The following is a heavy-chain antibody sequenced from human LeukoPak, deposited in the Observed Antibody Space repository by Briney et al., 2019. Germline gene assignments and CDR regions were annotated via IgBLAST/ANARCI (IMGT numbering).Heavy chain of an antibody. CDR3: AKRRRPSGGAYDM. J-gene: IGHJ3*02. V-gene: IGHV3-23*01. D-gene: IGHD2-15*01. CDR1: GFTFDTSV. CDR2: ISASDGRT. Sequence: PGGSPRLSCAASGFTFDTSVMGWVRQAPGRGLEWVSDISASDGRTFYADSVKGRFTISRDDSKDTLYLQMNSLRAEDTALYYCAKRRRPSGGAYDMWGPGTMVTVSS.